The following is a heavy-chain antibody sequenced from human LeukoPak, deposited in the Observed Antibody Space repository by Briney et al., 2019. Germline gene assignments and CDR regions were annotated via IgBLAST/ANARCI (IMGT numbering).Heavy chain of an antibody. CDR3: ARGVPYYYDSSGYSEEGNAFDI. V-gene: IGHV4-59*01. Sequence: PSETLSLTCTVSGGSISSYYWSWIRQPPGKGLEWIGYIYYSGSTNYNPSLKSRVTISVDTSKKQFSLKLSSVTAADTAVYYCARGVPYYYDSSGYSEEGNAFDIWGQGTMVTVSS. CDR1: GGSISSYY. D-gene: IGHD3-22*01. J-gene: IGHJ3*02. CDR2: IYYSGST.